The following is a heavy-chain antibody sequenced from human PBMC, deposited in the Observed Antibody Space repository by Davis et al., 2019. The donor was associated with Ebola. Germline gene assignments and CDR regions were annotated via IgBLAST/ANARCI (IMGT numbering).Heavy chain of an antibody. D-gene: IGHD6-6*01. CDR1: GFNFSEYW. J-gene: IGHJ6*02. CDR3: ARSEYYNGQDV. Sequence: LSLTCAASGFNFSEYWMHWVREVPGRGLLWVADIHPERLTIRYAESVRGRFTVSRDNVRRMLFLQMNSVGPDDTAVYYCARSEYYNGQDVWGQGTRVTVSS. CDR2: IHPERLTI. V-gene: IGHV3-74*01.